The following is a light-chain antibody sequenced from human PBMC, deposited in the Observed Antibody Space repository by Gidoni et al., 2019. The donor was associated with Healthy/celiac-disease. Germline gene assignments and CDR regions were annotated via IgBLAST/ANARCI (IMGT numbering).Light chain of an antibody. CDR3: QQYNNWPPLFT. Sequence: ELVTTQSPATLSVSPGERATISCRDSQSVSSNVAWFQQKPGQAPSLLIYGASTRATGIPARFSGSGSGTEFTLTISSLQSEDFAVYYCQQYNNWPPLFTFXHXTKVDIK. CDR1: QSVSSN. V-gene: IGKV3-15*01. J-gene: IGKJ3*01. CDR2: GAS.